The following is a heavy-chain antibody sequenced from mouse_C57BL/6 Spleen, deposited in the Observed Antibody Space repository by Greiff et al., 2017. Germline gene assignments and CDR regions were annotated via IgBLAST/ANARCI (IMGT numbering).Heavy chain of an antibody. CDR3: ASIDSSGSYAMDY. CDR1: GFSLTSYA. J-gene: IGHJ4*01. CDR2: IWTGGGT. D-gene: IGHD3-2*02. Sequence: QVQLQESGPGLVAPSQSLSITCTVSGFSLTSYAISWVRQPPGKGLEWLGVIWTGGGTNYNSALKSRLSISKDNSKSQVFLKMNSLQTDDTARYYCASIDSSGSYAMDYWGQGTSVTVSS. V-gene: IGHV2-9-1*01.